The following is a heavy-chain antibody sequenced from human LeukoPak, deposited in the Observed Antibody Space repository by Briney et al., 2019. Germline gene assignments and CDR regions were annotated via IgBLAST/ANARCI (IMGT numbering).Heavy chain of an antibody. CDR3: ASPSTEMAAFNGGYIDD. D-gene: IGHD5-24*01. V-gene: IGHV3-66*01. Sequence: GGSLTLTFAASGFTVRSSCMNGVRQAPGKGLEWVSVIYSGGTTYYADSVKGRFTISRDYSENTLYLQINNLRAEDTAVYYCASPSTEMAAFNGGYIDDCDRRTLVTVSS. CDR2: IYSGGTT. CDR1: GFTVRSSC. J-gene: IGHJ2*01.